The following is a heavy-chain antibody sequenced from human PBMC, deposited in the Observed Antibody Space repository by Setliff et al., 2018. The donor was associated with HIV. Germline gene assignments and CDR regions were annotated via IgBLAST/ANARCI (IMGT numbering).Heavy chain of an antibody. CDR1: GYTFTSYY. J-gene: IGHJ4*02. Sequence: ASVKVSCKASGYTFTSYYMHWVRRAPGQGLEWMGIINPSGGGTTYARKFQGRVTVTRDTSTTTVYMERSGLRSEDTAVYYCARATEAGTIDYWGQGTRVTVSS. CDR2: INPSGGGT. V-gene: IGHV1-46*01. CDR3: ARATEAGTIDY. D-gene: IGHD1-1*01.